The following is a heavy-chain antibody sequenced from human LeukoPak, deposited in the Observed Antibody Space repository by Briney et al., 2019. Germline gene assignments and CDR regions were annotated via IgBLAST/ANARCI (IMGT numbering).Heavy chain of an antibody. J-gene: IGHJ4*02. Sequence: QPGGSLRLSCAASGFTFLDYDMHWVRQVIGKGLEWVSAIGIRGDTHYSGSVKGRFTISRENAESSLYLQMNSLRAEDTAVYYCARGGIQVSGIDEFDYWGQGTLVTVSS. CDR3: ARGGIQVSGIDEFDY. V-gene: IGHV3-13*01. D-gene: IGHD6-19*01. CDR2: IGIRGDT. CDR1: GFTFLDYD.